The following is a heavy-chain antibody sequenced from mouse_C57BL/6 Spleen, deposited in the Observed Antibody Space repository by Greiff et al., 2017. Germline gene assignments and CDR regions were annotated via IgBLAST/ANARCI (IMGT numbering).Heavy chain of an antibody. CDR3: AIGGGYYGRDAMDY. CDR1: GFSLTSYA. Sequence: VQLVESGPGLVAPSQCLSITCTVSGFSLTSYAISWVRQPPGKGLEWLGVIWTGGGTNYNSALKSRQSISKDNSKSQVFLKKNSLQTDDTARYYCAIGGGYYGRDAMDYWGQGTSVTVSS. V-gene: IGHV2-9-1*01. J-gene: IGHJ4*01. CDR2: IWTGGGT. D-gene: IGHD1-2*01.